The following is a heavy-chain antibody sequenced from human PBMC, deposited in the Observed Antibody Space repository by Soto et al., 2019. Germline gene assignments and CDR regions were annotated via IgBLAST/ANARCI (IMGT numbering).Heavy chain of an antibody. D-gene: IGHD6-25*01. V-gene: IGHV4-31*03. CDR1: GGSISSVGYF. CDR3: ARLNSGWHQTFDS. J-gene: IGHJ4*02. CDR2: ISYSGST. Sequence: QVQLESSGPGLVKPSQTLSLTCTVSGGSISSVGYFWTWIRQHPAKGLEWIGHISYSGSTYFIPSLRSRLSMSVDTSKNQFSLNLTSVTVADTALYYCARLNSGWHQTFDSWGQGTPVTVSS.